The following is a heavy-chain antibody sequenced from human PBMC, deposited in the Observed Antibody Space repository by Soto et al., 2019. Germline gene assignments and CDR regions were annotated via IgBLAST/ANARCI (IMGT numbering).Heavy chain of an antibody. CDR3: ARTIFYGDYGHTYYYYYGMDV. V-gene: IGHV4-59*01. Sequence: SETLSLTCTVSGGSISSYYWSWIRQPPGKGLEWIGYIYYSGSTNYNPSLKSRVTISVDTSKNQFSLKLSSVTAADTAVYYCARTIFYGDYGHTYYYYYGMDVWGQGTTVT. CDR2: IYYSGST. J-gene: IGHJ6*02. D-gene: IGHD4-17*01. CDR1: GGSISSYY.